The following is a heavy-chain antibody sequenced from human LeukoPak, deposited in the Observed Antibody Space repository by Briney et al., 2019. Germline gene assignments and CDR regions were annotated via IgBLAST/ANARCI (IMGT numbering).Heavy chain of an antibody. J-gene: IGHJ6*03. CDR2: IKQDGSEK. D-gene: IGHD3-3*01. V-gene: IGHV3-7*01. CDR3: ARAGLTYYDFWSGYPYYMDV. Sequence: PGGSLRLSXAASGFTFSSYWMSWVRQAPGKGLEWVANIKQDGSEKYYVDSVKGRFTISRDNAKNSLYLQMNSLRAEDTAVYYCARAGLTYYDFWSGYPYYMDVWGKGTTVTVSS. CDR1: GFTFSSYW.